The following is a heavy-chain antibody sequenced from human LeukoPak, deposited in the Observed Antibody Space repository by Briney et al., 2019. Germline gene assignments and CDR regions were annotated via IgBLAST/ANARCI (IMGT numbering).Heavy chain of an antibody. CDR2: KKQDGSEK. V-gene: IGHV3-7*05. CDR1: GFTFSSYW. Sequence: GGSLRLPCAASGFTFSSYWMSWVRQAPGKGLEWVANKKQDGSEKYYVHSVKDRFTISRDNAKNSLYLQMNSLRAEDTAVYYCARDGPIVVVPAAMPYYYYGMDVWGQGTTVTVSS. CDR3: ARDGPIVVVPAAMPYYYYGMDV. J-gene: IGHJ6*02. D-gene: IGHD2-2*01.